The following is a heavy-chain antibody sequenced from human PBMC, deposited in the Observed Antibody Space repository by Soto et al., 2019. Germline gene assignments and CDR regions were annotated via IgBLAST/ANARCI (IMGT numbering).Heavy chain of an antibody. J-gene: IGHJ4*01. D-gene: IGHD2-21*02. CDR3: TTWLTAHLEY. V-gene: IGHV3-23*01. CDR2: SSDRGTGNT. Sequence: EVHLLESGGGLVQPGGSLRLSCAASGFTFSSYTLNWFRRAPGKGLEWGATSSDRGTGNTHYSDSVSGRFTLSRDYSRNILFLQMDSLRAHDTALYYCTTWLTAHLEYWGRGTQVTVSS. CDR1: GFTFSSYT.